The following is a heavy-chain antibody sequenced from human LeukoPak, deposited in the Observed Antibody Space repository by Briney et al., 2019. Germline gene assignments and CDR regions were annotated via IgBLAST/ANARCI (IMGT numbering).Heavy chain of an antibody. J-gene: IGHJ4*02. CDR2: INDDGSDT. D-gene: IGHD3-22*01. CDR1: GFTFSSYS. CDR3: VRGGPSTWF. Sequence: PGGSLRLSCAASGFTFSSYSMNWVRQAPGKGLEWVARINDDGSDTVYADSVKGRFTISRDDAKNMLFLQMNSLRGEDTAVYHCVRGGPSTWFWGQGTLVTVSS. V-gene: IGHV3-74*01.